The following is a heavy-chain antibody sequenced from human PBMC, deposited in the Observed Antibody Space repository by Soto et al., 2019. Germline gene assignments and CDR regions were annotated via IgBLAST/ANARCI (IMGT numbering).Heavy chain of an antibody. D-gene: IGHD2-2*02. Sequence: VGSLRLSCAASGFTFSDYYMSWIRHSPGKGLEWVSYISSSGSTIYYADSVKGRFTISRDNAKNSLYLQMNSLRAEDTAVYYCARDGSGDIVVVPDAILLDPWGQGTLVTVSS. CDR2: ISSSGSTI. CDR1: GFTFSDYY. CDR3: ARDGSGDIVVVPDAILLDP. J-gene: IGHJ5*02. V-gene: IGHV3-11*01.